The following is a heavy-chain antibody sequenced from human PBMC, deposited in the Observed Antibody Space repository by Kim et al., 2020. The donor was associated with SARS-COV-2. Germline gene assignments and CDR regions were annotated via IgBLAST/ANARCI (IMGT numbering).Heavy chain of an antibody. D-gene: IGHD3-10*01. V-gene: IGHV4-39*01. J-gene: IGHJ4*02. CDR3: ARQALWFGEYVDY. Sequence: YNPYIKSRGTISVDTSKNQFSLKLSSVTAADTAVYYCARQALWFGEYVDYWGQGTLVTVSS.